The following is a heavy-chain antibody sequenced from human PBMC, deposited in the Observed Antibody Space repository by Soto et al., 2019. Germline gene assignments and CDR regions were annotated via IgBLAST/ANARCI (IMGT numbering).Heavy chain of an antibody. D-gene: IGHD6-19*01. V-gene: IGHV3-48*02. CDR1: GFTLSSYS. Sequence: EVQLVESGGGMVQPGGSLRVSCAASGFTLSSYSMHWVRQAPGKGLEWVSYISGSGGTIYYADSAKGRFTISRDNAKNSLSVQMYSLRDEDTAVYFCARETGLRSSGWSYYFDFWGQGTRVTVSS. J-gene: IGHJ4*02. CDR2: ISGSGGTI. CDR3: ARETGLRSSGWSYYFDF.